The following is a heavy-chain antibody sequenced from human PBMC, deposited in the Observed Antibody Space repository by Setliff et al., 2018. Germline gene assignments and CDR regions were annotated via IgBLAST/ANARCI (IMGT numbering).Heavy chain of an antibody. CDR1: GGSFSGYY. CDR3: ARVSSYGSGSYYYYYYGMDV. D-gene: IGHD3-10*01. Sequence: PSETLSLTCAVYGGSFSGYYWSWIRQPPGKGLEWIGSIYYSGSTYYKPSLKSRVTISVDTSKNQFSLKLSSVTAADTAVYYCARVSSYGSGSYYYYYYGMDVWGQGTTVT. J-gene: IGHJ6*02. CDR2: IYYSGST. V-gene: IGHV4-34*01.